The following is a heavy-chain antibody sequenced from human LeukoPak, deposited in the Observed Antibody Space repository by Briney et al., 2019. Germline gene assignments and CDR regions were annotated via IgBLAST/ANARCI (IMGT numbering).Heavy chain of an antibody. Sequence: SVTLSLTCTVSGGSVSSGSYYWSWIRQPPGKGLEWIGYIYYSGSTNYNPSLKSRATISVDTSKNQFSLKLSSVTAADTAVYYCARDYGLGYCSGGSCYRRFYYFDYWGQGTLVTVSS. CDR3: ARDYGLGYCSGGSCYRRFYYFDY. D-gene: IGHD2-15*01. V-gene: IGHV4-61*01. J-gene: IGHJ4*02. CDR1: GGSVSSGSYY. CDR2: IYYSGST.